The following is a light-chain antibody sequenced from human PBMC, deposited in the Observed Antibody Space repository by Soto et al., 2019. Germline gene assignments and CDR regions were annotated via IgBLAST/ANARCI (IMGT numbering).Light chain of an antibody. CDR3: SSYSSSGTLYV. CDR1: SSDVRGYNY. V-gene: IGLV2-14*01. J-gene: IGLJ1*01. Sequence: QSALTQPASVSGSPGQSITISCTGTSSDVRGYNYVSWYQHHPGKAPKLMIYDVNNRPSGISNRFFGSKSGNTASLTISGLQTEDEADYYCSSYSSSGTLYVFGTGTKLTVL. CDR2: DVN.